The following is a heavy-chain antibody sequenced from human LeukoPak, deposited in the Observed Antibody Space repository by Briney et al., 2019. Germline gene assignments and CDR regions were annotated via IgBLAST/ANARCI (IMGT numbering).Heavy chain of an antibody. D-gene: IGHD4-17*01. CDR2: IYYSGST. CDR3: ARLDTVTRYYFDY. Sequence: NPSQTLSLTCTVSGGSISSGGYYWSWIRQHPGKGLEWIGYIYYSGSTYYNPSLKSRVTISVDTSKNQFSLKLSSVTAADTAVYYCARLDTVTRYYFDYWGQGTLVTVSS. V-gene: IGHV4-31*03. J-gene: IGHJ4*02. CDR1: GGSISSGGYY.